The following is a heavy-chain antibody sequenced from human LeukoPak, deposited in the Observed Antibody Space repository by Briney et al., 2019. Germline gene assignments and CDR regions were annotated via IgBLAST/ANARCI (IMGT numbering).Heavy chain of an antibody. D-gene: IGHD3-22*01. Sequence: ASVKVSCKASGCTFTGYYMHWVRQAPGQGLEWMGWINPNSGGTNYAQKFQGRVTMTRDTSISTAYMELSRLRSDDTAVYYCARGRYLYYYDSSGYCDYWGQGTLVTVSS. CDR3: ARGRYLYYYDSSGYCDY. V-gene: IGHV1-2*02. J-gene: IGHJ4*02. CDR2: INPNSGGT. CDR1: GCTFTGYY.